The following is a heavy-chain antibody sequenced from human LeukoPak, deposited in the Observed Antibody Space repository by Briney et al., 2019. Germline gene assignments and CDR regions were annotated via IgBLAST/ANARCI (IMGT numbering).Heavy chain of an antibody. V-gene: IGHV3-23*01. CDR3: ARGRGGDSVPSRFDY. CDR1: GFAFSGFA. CDR2: ISGSGGNT. J-gene: IGHJ4*02. Sequence: QTGGSLRLSCSASGFAFSGFAMGWVRQAPGKGLEWVSSISGSGGNTYYADSVEGRFTVSRDNSKNTLYLQMNNLRAEDTALYYCARGRGGDSVPSRFDYWGQGTLVTVSS. D-gene: IGHD2-21*02.